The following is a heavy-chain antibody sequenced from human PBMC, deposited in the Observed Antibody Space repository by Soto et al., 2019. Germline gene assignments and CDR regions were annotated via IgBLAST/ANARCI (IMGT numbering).Heavy chain of an antibody. J-gene: IGHJ6*02. CDR2: ISSSSSYI. Sequence: GGSLRLSCAASGFTFSSYSMNWVRQAPGKGLEWVSSISSSSSYIYYADSVKGRFTISRDNPKNSLYLQMNSLRAEDTAVYYCAGDGGRYYLEAVATYYYYGMDVWGQGTTVTVSS. V-gene: IGHV3-21*01. D-gene: IGHD6-19*01. CDR1: GFTFSSYS. CDR3: AGDGGRYYLEAVATYYYYGMDV.